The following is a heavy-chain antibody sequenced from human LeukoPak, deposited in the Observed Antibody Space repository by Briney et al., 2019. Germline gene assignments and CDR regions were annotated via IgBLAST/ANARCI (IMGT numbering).Heavy chain of an antibody. CDR2: IYYSGST. Sequence: PSETLSLTCTVSGGSISSGGSYWSWIRQHPGKGLEWIGYIYYSGSTYYNPSLKSRVTISVDTSKNQFSLKLSSVTAADTAVYYCARDQSGYGWFDPWGQGTLVTVSS. V-gene: IGHV4-31*03. D-gene: IGHD5-12*01. CDR3: ARDQSGYGWFDP. CDR1: GGSISSGGSY. J-gene: IGHJ5*02.